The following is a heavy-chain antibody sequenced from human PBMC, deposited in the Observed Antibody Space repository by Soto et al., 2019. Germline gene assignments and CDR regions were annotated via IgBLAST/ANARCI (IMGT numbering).Heavy chain of an antibody. CDR1: GFTFSSYG. Sequence: GGSLRLSCAASGFTFSSYGMHWVRQAPGKGLEWVAFIWYDGSNKYYADSVKGRFTISRDNSKNTLYLQMSSLRADDTAVYYCSRSLQPRDEYCFQRSRANDL. J-gene: IGHJ2*01. V-gene: IGHV3-30*02. CDR2: IWYDGSNK. CDR3: SRSLQPRDEYCFQRSRANDL. D-gene: IGHD2-15*01.